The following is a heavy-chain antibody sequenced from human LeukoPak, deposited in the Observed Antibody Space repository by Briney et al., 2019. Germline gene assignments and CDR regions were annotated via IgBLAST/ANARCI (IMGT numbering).Heavy chain of an antibody. CDR3: ARDRLRYFDWLSGLDY. CDR2: ISYDGSNK. D-gene: IGHD3-9*01. V-gene: IGHV3-30-3*01. CDR1: GFTFSSYA. J-gene: IGHJ4*02. Sequence: GGSLRLSCAASGFTFSSYAMHWFRQAPGKGLEWVAVISYDGSNKYYADSVKGRFTISRDNSKNTLYLQMNSLRAEDTAVYYCARDRLRYFDWLSGLDYWGQGTLVTVSS.